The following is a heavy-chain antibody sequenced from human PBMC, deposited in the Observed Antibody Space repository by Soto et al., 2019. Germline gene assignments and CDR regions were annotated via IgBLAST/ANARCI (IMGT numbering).Heavy chain of an antibody. CDR2: IYYSGST. J-gene: IGHJ6*02. V-gene: IGHV4-39*01. D-gene: IGHD1-7*01. Sequence: QLQLQESGPGLVKPSETLSLTCTVSGGSISSSSYYWGWIRQPPGKGLEWIGSIYYSGSTYYNPPRKWRATIYVDTSKTQLSLKPSSVTAADTAVYYCASLPPAGNWNYVSYYYDGMDVWGQGTTVTVSS. CDR1: GGSISSSSYY. CDR3: ASLPPAGNWNYVSYYYDGMDV.